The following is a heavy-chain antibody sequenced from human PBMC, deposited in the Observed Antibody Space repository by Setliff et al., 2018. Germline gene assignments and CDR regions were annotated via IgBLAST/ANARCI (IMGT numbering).Heavy chain of an antibody. J-gene: IGHJ6*02. V-gene: IGHV4-59*01. CDR3: ARLSWNGLRYYGLDV. CDR2: IQKSGST. Sequence: LSLTCNVSGVSISSYYWSWIRQPPGNGLESIGYIQKSGSTNYNPSLMSRVSISVDTSKNQFSLKLRSVTAADTAVYYCARLSWNGLRYYGLDVWGQGTTVTVSS. D-gene: IGHD3-3*01. CDR1: GVSISSYY.